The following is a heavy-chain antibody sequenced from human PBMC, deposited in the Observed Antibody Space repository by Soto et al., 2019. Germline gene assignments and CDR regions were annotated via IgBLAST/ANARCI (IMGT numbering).Heavy chain of an antibody. CDR3: ARDFYSCGWYEVYY. CDR2: INAGNGNT. D-gene: IGHD6-19*01. Sequence: QVPLVQSGAEVKKPGASVKVSCKASGYTFTSYAMHWVRQAPGQRLEWMGWINAGNGNTKYSQKFQARVTITRDTSGSTAYMELRSMRSEDTAVDYCARDFYSCGWYEVYYWGQGTLVTASS. J-gene: IGHJ4*02. CDR1: GYTFTSYA. V-gene: IGHV1-3*01.